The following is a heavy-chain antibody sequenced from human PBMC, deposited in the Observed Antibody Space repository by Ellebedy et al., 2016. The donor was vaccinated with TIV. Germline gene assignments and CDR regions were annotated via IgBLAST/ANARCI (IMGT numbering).Heavy chain of an antibody. V-gene: IGHV3-7*03. CDR1: GFTFSTYW. Sequence: PGGSLRLSCAVSGFTFSTYWMGWVRLAAGKGLEWVAHTKKYGSEKYYVDSVMGRFTISRDNAKNTLFLQMNNLRVEDTAMYYCARDGALDGGNLDSWGQGTLVTVSS. CDR2: TKKYGSEK. CDR3: ARDGALDGGNLDS. J-gene: IGHJ4*02. D-gene: IGHD3-16*01.